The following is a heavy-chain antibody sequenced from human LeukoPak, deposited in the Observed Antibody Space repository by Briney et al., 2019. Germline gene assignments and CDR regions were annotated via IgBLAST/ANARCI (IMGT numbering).Heavy chain of an antibody. J-gene: IGHJ4*02. CDR3: ARDQVVVTASDLHSFDY. Sequence: SVKVSCKASGGTFSSYAISWVRQAPGQGLEWMGGIIPIFGTANYAQKFQGRVTITADESTSTAYMELSSLRSEDTAVYSCARDQVVVTASDLHSFDYWGQGTLVTVSS. V-gene: IGHV1-69*13. CDR1: GGTFSSYA. D-gene: IGHD2-21*02. CDR2: IIPIFGTA.